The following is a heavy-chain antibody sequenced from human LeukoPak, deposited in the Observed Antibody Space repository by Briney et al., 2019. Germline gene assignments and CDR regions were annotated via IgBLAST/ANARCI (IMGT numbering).Heavy chain of an antibody. CDR3: ANLQYYDSISGAFDI. Sequence: GGSLRLSCAASGFTFSLYWMHWVRQVPGKGLVWVSHISNDGRNTNYADSVKGRFTISRDNAKNTVYLQMNSLRVDDTAVYYCANLQYYDSISGAFDIWGQGTMVTVSS. CDR1: GFTFSLYW. D-gene: IGHD3-22*01. V-gene: IGHV3-74*01. CDR2: ISNDGRNT. J-gene: IGHJ3*02.